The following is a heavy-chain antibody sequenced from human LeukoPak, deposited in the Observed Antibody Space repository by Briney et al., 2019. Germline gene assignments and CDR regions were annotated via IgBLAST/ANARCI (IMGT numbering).Heavy chain of an antibody. V-gene: IGHV1-46*01. Sequence: ASVRVSCKASGYTFTSYYMHWVRQAPGHGLEWMGVINPSGGSTSYAQKFQGRVTMTRDMSTSTVYMELSSLRSEDTAVYYCARGGDSSGYYFHFDYWGQGTLVTVSS. CDR1: GYTFTSYY. D-gene: IGHD3-22*01. CDR2: INPSGGST. J-gene: IGHJ4*02. CDR3: ARGGDSSGYYFHFDY.